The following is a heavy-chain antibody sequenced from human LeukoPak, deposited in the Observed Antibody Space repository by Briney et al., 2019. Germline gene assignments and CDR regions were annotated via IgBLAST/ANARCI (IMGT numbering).Heavy chain of an antibody. Sequence: QSGGSLRLSCAASGSTFSSYSMNWVRQAPGKGLEWVSYISSSSSTIYYADSVKGRFTISRDNAKNSLYLQMNSLRAEDTAVYYCARGDFWSGYSHFDYWGQGTLVTVSS. J-gene: IGHJ4*02. V-gene: IGHV3-48*04. CDR2: ISSSSSTI. CDR3: ARGDFWSGYSHFDY. D-gene: IGHD3-3*01. CDR1: GSTFSSYS.